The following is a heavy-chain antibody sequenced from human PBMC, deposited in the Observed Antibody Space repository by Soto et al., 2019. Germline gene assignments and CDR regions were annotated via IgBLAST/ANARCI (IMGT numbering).Heavy chain of an antibody. CDR1: GFTFSSYS. J-gene: IGHJ6*03. Sequence: GGSLRLSCAASGFTFSSYSMNWVRQAPGKGLEWVSSISSSSSYIYYADSVKGRFTISRDNAKNSLYLQMNSLRAEDTAVYYCARDLFVGYFDWLAYYMDVWGKGTTVTVSS. D-gene: IGHD3-9*01. V-gene: IGHV3-21*01. CDR3: ARDLFVGYFDWLAYYMDV. CDR2: ISSSSSYI.